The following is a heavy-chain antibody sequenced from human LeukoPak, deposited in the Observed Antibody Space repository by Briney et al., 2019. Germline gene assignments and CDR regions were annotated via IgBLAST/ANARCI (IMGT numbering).Heavy chain of an antibody. CDR1: GGTFSSYA. CDR3: AIRIVGATVYLDY. D-gene: IGHD1-26*01. J-gene: IGHJ4*02. V-gene: IGHV1-69*05. CDR2: IIPIFGTA. Sequence: ASVKVSCKASGGTFSSYAISWVRQAPGQGLEWMGGIIPIFGTANYAQKFQGRVTITTDESTSTAYMELSSLRSEDTAVHYCAIRIVGATVYLDYWGQGTLVTVSS.